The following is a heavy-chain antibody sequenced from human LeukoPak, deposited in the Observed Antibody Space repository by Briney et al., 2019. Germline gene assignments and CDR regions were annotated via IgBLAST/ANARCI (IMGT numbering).Heavy chain of an antibody. Sequence: GSLRLSCAASGFTFSSYGMHWVRQAPGKGLEWVAVIWYDGSNKYYADSVKGRFTISRDNSKNTLYLQMNSLRAEDTAVYYCARVRLVRTVGSPFDYWGQGTLVTVSS. J-gene: IGHJ4*02. CDR1: GFTFSSYG. CDR3: ARVRLVRTVGSPFDY. V-gene: IGHV3-33*01. D-gene: IGHD3-10*01. CDR2: IWYDGSNK.